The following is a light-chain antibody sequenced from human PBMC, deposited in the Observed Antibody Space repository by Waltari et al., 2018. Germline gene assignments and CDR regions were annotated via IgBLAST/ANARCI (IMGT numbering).Light chain of an antibody. CDR3: CSFAGTTTFWV. J-gene: IGLJ3*02. CDR1: SSDVGSYNL. V-gene: IGLV2-23*03. CDR2: QGT. Sequence: QSALTQPASVSGSPGQSITISCTGTSSDVGSYNLVSWYQHHPCKAPNLMIYQGTKRPSGVSTRFSGSKSGNTASLTISGLQAEDEADYYCCSFAGTTTFWVFGGGTRLTV.